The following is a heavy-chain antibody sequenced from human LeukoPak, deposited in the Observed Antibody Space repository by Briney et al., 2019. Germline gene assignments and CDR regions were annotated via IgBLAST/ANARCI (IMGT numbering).Heavy chain of an antibody. J-gene: IGHJ6*03. CDR2: IIPLFGTV. Sequence: SVTVSFKPSGGTINDYAVYWVRQAPGQGLEWMARIIPLFGTVNYAQNFQDRLTLSADKSTNTAHMELSSLRFDDTAIYYCATPPPGYSFSNHYYYMDAWGRGTTVTVSS. CDR1: GGTINDYA. D-gene: IGHD1-1*01. CDR3: ATPPPGYSFSNHYYYMDA. V-gene: IGHV1-69*06.